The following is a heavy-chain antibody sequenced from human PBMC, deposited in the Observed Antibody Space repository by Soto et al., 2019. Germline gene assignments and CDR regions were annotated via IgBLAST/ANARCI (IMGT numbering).Heavy chain of an antibody. D-gene: IGHD3-22*01. CDR2: IYYSGST. V-gene: IGHV4-61*01. J-gene: IGHJ4*02. Sequence: QVQLQESGPGLVKPSETLSLTCTVSGGSVSSGSYYWSWIRQPPGKGLEWIGYIYYSGSTNYNPSLKSRATISVDTSKNQFSLKLSSVTAADTAVYYCARASRYYYDSSGYWLDYWGQGTLVTVSS. CDR3: ARASRYYYDSSGYWLDY. CDR1: GGSVSSGSYY.